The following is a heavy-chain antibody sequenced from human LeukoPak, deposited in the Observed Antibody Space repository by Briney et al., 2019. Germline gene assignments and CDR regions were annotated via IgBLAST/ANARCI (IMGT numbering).Heavy chain of an antibody. Sequence: PSQTLSLTCTVSGGSISSGDYYWSWIRQPPGKGLEWIGYIHYSGSTYYNPSLKSRVTISVDTSKNQFSLKLSSVTAADTAVYYCVRESLYYDILTGYYNYYGMDVWGKGTTVTVSP. CDR1: GGSISSGDYY. CDR3: VRESLYYDILTGYYNYYGMDV. V-gene: IGHV4-30-4*01. D-gene: IGHD3-9*01. CDR2: IHYSGST. J-gene: IGHJ6*04.